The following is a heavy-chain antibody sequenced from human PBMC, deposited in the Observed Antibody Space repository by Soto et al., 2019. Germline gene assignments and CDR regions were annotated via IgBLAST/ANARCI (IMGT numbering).Heavy chain of an antibody. Sequence: SETLSLTCTVSGGSISSCYWSWIRQPPGKGLEWIGYIYYSGSTNYNPSLKSRVTISVDTSKNRFSLKLSSVTAADTAVYYCARSVVDTAMVIWFDPWGQGTLVTVSS. CDR1: GGSISSCY. CDR2: IYYSGST. J-gene: IGHJ5*02. D-gene: IGHD5-18*01. V-gene: IGHV4-59*01. CDR3: ARSVVDTAMVIWFDP.